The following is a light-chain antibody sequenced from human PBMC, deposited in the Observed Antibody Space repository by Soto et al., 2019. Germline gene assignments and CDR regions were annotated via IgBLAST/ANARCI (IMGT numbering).Light chain of an antibody. CDR1: SSNIGAGYD. CDR3: QSYDSSLSGPYV. J-gene: IGLJ1*01. V-gene: IGLV1-40*01. CDR2: GNS. Sequence: SVLTQPPSVSGAPGQRVTIACTGISSNIGAGYDVHWYQQLPGTAPKLLIYGNSNRPSGVPDRFSGSKSGTSASLAITGLQAEDEADYYCQSYDSSLSGPYVFGTGTKVTVL.